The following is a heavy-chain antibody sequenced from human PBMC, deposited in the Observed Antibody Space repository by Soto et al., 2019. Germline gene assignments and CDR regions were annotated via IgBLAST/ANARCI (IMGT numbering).Heavy chain of an antibody. CDR2: IWYDGSNK. V-gene: IGHV3-33*01. D-gene: IGHD6-19*01. CDR1: GFTFSSYG. J-gene: IGHJ1*01. Sequence: GGSLRLSCAASGFTFSSYGMHWVRQAPGKGLEWVAVIWYDGSNKYYADSVKGRFTISRDNSKNTLYLQMNSLRAEDTAVYYCARAMKPIAVAGTAEYFQHWGQGTLVTVSS. CDR3: ARAMKPIAVAGTAEYFQH.